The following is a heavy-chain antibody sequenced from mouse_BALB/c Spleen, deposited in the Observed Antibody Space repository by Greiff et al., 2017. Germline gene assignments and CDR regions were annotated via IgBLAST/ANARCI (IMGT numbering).Heavy chain of an antibody. V-gene: IGHV1S137*01. J-gene: IGHJ4*01. Sequence: VKLMESGAELVRPGVSVKISCKGSGYTFTDYAMHWVKQSHPKSLEWIGVISTYYGDASYNQKFKGKATMTVDKSSSTAYMELARLTSEDSAIYYCARDDDYAMDYWGQGTSVTVSS. CDR2: ISTYYGDA. CDR1: GYTFTDYA. CDR3: ARDDDYAMDY.